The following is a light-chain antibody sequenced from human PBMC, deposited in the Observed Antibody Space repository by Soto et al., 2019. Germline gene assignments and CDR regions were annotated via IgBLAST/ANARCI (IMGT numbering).Light chain of an antibody. CDR3: QQSYSTPYT. Sequence: EIVLTQSPATLSLSPGERATLSCRASQSVSSYLAWYQQKPGQAPRLLIHAASIRATGIPARFSGSGSGTDFTLTISSLEPEDFATYYCQQSYSTPYTFGQGTKLEIK. V-gene: IGKV3-11*01. CDR2: AAS. J-gene: IGKJ2*01. CDR1: QSVSSY.